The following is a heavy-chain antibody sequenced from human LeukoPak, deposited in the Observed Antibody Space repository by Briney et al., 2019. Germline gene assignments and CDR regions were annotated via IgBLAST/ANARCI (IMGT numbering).Heavy chain of an antibody. D-gene: IGHD4-17*01. CDR2: IWYDGSNK. V-gene: IGHV3-33*01. Sequence: GGSLRLSCAASGFTFSSYGMHWVRQAPGKGLEWVAVIWYDGSNKYYADSVKGRFTISRDNSKNTLYLQMNSLRAEDTAVYYCARDHMTTVTTSMGYWGQGTLVTVSS. CDR3: ARDHMTTVTTSMGY. CDR1: GFTFSSYG. J-gene: IGHJ4*02.